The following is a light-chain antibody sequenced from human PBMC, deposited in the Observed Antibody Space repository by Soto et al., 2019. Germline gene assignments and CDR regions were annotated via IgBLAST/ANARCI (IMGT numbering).Light chain of an antibody. J-gene: IGLJ1*01. CDR1: SSDVGGYNY. CDR2: DVT. V-gene: IGLV2-14*03. Sequence: QSVLTQPASVSGSPGQSITISCTGTSSDVGGYNYVSWYQQHPGKAPKLMIYDVTNRPSGVSNRFSGSKSGNTASLTIFGLQAEDEADYYCCSYTTSSTLPYVFGTGTK. CDR3: CSYTTSSTLPYV.